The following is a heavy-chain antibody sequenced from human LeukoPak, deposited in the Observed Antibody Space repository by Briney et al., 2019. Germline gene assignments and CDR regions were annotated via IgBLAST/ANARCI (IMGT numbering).Heavy chain of an antibody. V-gene: IGHV3-30*02. CDR3: AKAAYYYGSGSSDLDY. CDR2: IRYDGSNK. CDR1: GFTFSSYG. Sequence: PGGSLRLSCAASGFTFSSYGMHWVRQAPGKGLEWVAFIRYDGSNKYYADSVKGRFTISRDNSKNTLYLRMNSLRAEDTAVYYCAKAAYYYGSGSSDLDYWGQGTLVTVSS. J-gene: IGHJ4*02. D-gene: IGHD3-10*01.